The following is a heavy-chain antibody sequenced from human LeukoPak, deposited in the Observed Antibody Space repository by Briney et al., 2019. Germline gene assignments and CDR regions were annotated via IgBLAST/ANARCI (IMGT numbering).Heavy chain of an antibody. J-gene: IGHJ5*02. CDR3: ARSRGPGSHWFDP. Sequence: GGSLRLSCAASGFTFNTYALSWVRQAPGKGLEWVSTLSDSTYNTDSVQGRFTISRDSSKNTLYLQMDSLTTDDTAIYFCARSRGPGSHWFDPWGQGTLVTVSS. CDR2: LSDST. CDR1: GFTFNTYA. V-gene: IGHV3-23*01. D-gene: IGHD3-10*01.